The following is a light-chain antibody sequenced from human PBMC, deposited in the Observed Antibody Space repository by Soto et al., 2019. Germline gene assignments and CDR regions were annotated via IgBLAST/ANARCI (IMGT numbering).Light chain of an antibody. Sequence: EIVLTQSPATLSLSPGERVTLSCRASQSVSSYLAWYQQKPGQAPRLLIYDASKRATGIPPRFSGRGSGTDFTLTISSLEPEDFAVYYCQQRSDWPVTFCPGTTVDFK. CDR2: DAS. J-gene: IGKJ3*01. CDR1: QSVSSY. V-gene: IGKV3-11*01. CDR3: QQRSDWPVT.